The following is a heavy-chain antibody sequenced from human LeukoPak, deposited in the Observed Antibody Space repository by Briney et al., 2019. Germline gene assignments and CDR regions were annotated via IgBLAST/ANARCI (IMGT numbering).Heavy chain of an antibody. Sequence: GGSLRLSCAASGFALTSYSMTWVRQSPGKGLEGISYLSAAGRTMYYADSAQGRLSISRDNAKNTVSLQMGSLRADGTAVYYCARGGYTYGLASWGQGVLVVVSS. CDR2: LSAAGRTM. J-gene: IGHJ4*02. CDR1: GFALTSYS. V-gene: IGHV3-48*01. CDR3: ARGGYTYGLAS. D-gene: IGHD5-18*01.